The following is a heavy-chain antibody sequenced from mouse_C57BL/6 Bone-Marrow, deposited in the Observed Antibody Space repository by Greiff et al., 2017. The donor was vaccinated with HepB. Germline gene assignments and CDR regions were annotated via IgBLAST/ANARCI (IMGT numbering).Heavy chain of an antibody. CDR3: TRYHLHYYGSSYWYFDV. V-gene: IGHV1-15*01. CDR1: GYTFTDYE. CDR2: IDPETGGT. Sequence: QVQLQQSGAELVRPGASVTLSCKASGYTFTDYEMHWVKQTPVHGLEWIGAIDPETGGTAYNQKFKGKAILTADKSSSTAYMELRSLTSEDSAVYYCTRYHLHYYGSSYWYFDVWGTGTTVTVSS. J-gene: IGHJ1*03. D-gene: IGHD1-1*01.